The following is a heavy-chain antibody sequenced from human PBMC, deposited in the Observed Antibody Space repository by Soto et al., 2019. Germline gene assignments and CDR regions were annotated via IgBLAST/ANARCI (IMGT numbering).Heavy chain of an antibody. V-gene: IGHV3-7*01. CDR1: GFTFSSYW. J-gene: IGHJ4*02. Sequence: PGGSLRLSCAASGFTFSSYWMSWVRQAPGKGLEWVANIKQDGSEKYYVDSVKGRFTISRDNAKNSLYLQMNGLRAEDTAVYYCARDRRFLEWLHDYWGQGTLVTVSS. CDR3: ARDRRFLEWLHDY. CDR2: IKQDGSEK. D-gene: IGHD3-3*01.